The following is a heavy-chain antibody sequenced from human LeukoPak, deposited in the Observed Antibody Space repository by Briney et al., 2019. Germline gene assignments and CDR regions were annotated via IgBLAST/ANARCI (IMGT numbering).Heavy chain of an antibody. CDR1: GGSFSGYY. Sequence: SETLSLTCAVYGGSFSGYYWSWIRQPPGKGLEWIGEINHSGSTNYNPSLKSRVTISVDTSKNQFSLKLSSVTAADTAVYYCARHVSSGSYFFGYFDYWGQGTLVTVFS. V-gene: IGHV4-34*01. D-gene: IGHD3-10*01. J-gene: IGHJ4*02. CDR2: INHSGST. CDR3: ARHVSSGSYFFGYFDY.